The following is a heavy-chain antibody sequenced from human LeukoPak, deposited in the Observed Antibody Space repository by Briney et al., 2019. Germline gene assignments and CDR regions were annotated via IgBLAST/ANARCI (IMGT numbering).Heavy chain of an antibody. D-gene: IGHD1-1*01. Sequence: AGGSLRFSCAASGFTFSNYAMHWVRQAPGKGLEWVAVISFDATKEYFGKSVKGRFTISRDNSKATLYLQMHRLRIEDTALYFCARFKVGTNTTQKNAFDIWGRGTEVAVSS. CDR1: GFTFSNYA. J-gene: IGHJ3*02. CDR3: ARFKVGTNTTQKNAFDI. V-gene: IGHV3-30*01. CDR2: ISFDATKE.